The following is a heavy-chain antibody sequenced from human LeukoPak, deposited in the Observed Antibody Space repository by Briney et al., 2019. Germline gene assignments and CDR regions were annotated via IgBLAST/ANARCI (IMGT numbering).Heavy chain of an antibody. Sequence: PSETLSLTCTVSGGSISSYYWSWIRQPPGKELEWIGYFHYSGTTNYNPSLKSRVTISVDTSKNKFSLKLRFVTAADTAVYYCARTYSSGAFDIWGQGTMVTVSS. CDR3: ARTYSSGAFDI. CDR2: FHYSGTT. J-gene: IGHJ3*02. CDR1: GGSISSYY. D-gene: IGHD6-25*01. V-gene: IGHV4-59*08.